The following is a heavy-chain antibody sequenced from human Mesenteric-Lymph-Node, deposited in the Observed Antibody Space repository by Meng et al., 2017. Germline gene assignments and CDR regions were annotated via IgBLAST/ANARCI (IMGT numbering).Heavy chain of an antibody. Sequence: QVQLQQWGAGLLKPSETLSLTCAVHGGSFRGYYWSWIRQPPGKGLEWIGEINHSGSTNYNPSLKSRVTISVDTSKNQFSLKLSSVTAADTAVYYCARGGGNSWYIDYWGQGTLVTVSS. CDR2: INHSGST. CDR3: ARGGGNSWYIDY. J-gene: IGHJ4*02. D-gene: IGHD6-13*01. CDR1: GGSFRGYY. V-gene: IGHV4-34*01.